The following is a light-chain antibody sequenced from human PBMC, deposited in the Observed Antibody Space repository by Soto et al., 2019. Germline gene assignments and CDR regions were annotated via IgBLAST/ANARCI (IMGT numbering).Light chain of an antibody. CDR3: QQYNNWPRT. V-gene: IGKV3-15*01. CDR1: QSVSSN. J-gene: IGKJ1*01. Sequence: EIVMTHSPATLSVPPGERATLSCRASQSVSSNLAWYQQKPGQAPRLLIYGASTRATGIPARFSGSGSGTEFTLTISSLQSEDFAVYYCQQYNNWPRTFGQGTKVEIK. CDR2: GAS.